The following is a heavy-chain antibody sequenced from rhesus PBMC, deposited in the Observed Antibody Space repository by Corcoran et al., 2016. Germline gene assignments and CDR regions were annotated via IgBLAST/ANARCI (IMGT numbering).Heavy chain of an antibody. D-gene: IGHD6-13*01. V-gene: IGHV4S10*01. Sequence: QVQLQESGPGVVKPSETLSLTCAVSGGSISDSYRWSWIRQPPGKGLEWFGYLYGSSTSTNYNPARECRVPISKDPSKNQCSFELRSVTAAATALFYGARDGDSSWSVFDYWGQGVLVTVSS. CDR2: LYGSSTST. J-gene: IGHJ4*01. CDR1: GGSISDSYR. CDR3: ARDGDSSWSVFDY.